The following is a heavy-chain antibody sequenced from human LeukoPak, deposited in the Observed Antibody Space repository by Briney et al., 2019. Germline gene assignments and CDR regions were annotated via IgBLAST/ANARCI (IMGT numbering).Heavy chain of an antibody. J-gene: IGHJ4*02. Sequence: PGRSLRLSCAASRFTFSSYAMHWVRQAPGKGLEWVAVISYDGYNKYYADSVNGRFTISRDNSQNTQYVQMNSLRAEDTAVYYCASAPTGAAAGNYFDYWGQGTLVTVSS. D-gene: IGHD6-13*01. V-gene: IGHV3-30-3*01. CDR1: RFTFSSYA. CDR3: ASAPTGAAAGNYFDY. CDR2: ISYDGYNK.